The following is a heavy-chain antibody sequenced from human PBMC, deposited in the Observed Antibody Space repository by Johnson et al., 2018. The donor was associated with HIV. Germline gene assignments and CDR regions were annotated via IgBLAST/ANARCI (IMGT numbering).Heavy chain of an antibody. Sequence: VQLVESRGVLVQPGGSLRLSCAASGFTVSSNEMSWVRQAPGKGLEWVSSISGGSTYSADSRKGRFPISRDNSKNTLHLQMNSLRAEDTAVYYCAKDLWVTITGTKGQPDAFDIWGQGTMVTVSS. CDR2: ISGGST. V-gene: IGHV3-38-3*01. CDR1: GFTVSSNE. CDR3: AKDLWVTITGTKGQPDAFDI. J-gene: IGHJ3*02. D-gene: IGHD1-7*01.